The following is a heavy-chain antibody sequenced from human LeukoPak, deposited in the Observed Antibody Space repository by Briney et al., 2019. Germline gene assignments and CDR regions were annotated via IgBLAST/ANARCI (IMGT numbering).Heavy chain of an antibody. CDR3: AKDTVGYSYGLNFDY. CDR2: ISGSGGST. Sequence: SGGSLRLSCAASGFTFSSYAMSWVRQAPGKGLEWASAISGSGGSTYYADSVKGRFTISRDNSKNTLYLQMNSLRAEDTAVYYCAKDTVGYSYGLNFDYWGQGTLVTVSS. CDR1: GFTFSSYA. J-gene: IGHJ4*02. D-gene: IGHD5-18*01. V-gene: IGHV3-23*01.